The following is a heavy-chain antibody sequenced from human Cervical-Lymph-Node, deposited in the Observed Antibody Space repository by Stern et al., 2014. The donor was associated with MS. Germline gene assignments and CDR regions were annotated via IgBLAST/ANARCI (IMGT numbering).Heavy chain of an antibody. V-gene: IGHV3-74*01. CDR1: GFTFSNYW. Sequence: EVQLVESGGDFVQPGGSLTLSCAASGFTFSNYWMHCVRQVPGKGLVLDSRLSRYGSTITYADPGKGRFTISRDNAKHTLYLQMHSLRADDTAIYYCATYHERSWQTLQNWGQGTLVTVSS. CDR3: ATYHERSWQTLQN. D-gene: IGHD6-13*01. J-gene: IGHJ1*01. CDR2: LSRYGSTI.